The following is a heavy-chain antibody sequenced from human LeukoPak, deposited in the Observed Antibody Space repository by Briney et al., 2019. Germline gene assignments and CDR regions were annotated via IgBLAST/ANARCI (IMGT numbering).Heavy chain of an antibody. CDR1: GGSFSGYY. Sequence: SETLSLTCAVSGGSFSGYYWTWIRQPPGKGLEWIGEINHSGSANYNPSLKSRVTISLDTSKNQFSLKLSSVTAADTAVYYCARGGDFWSGYYRHFDYWGQGTLVTVSS. CDR3: ARGGDFWSGYYRHFDY. CDR2: INHSGSA. D-gene: IGHD3-3*01. V-gene: IGHV4-34*01. J-gene: IGHJ4*02.